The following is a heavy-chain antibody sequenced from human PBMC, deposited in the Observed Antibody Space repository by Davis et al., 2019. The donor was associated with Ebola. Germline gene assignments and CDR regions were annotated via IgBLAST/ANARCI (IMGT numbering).Heavy chain of an antibody. Sequence: PGGSLRLSCAAPGFTFSNYAMSWVRQAPGQGLEWVSAISGSGSSTYYADSVKGRFTISRDNSKNALYLQVNSLRAEDTAVYYCAKRVGYTFDYWGQGTLVTVSS. D-gene: IGHD6-13*01. J-gene: IGHJ4*02. CDR3: AKRVGYTFDY. V-gene: IGHV3-23*01. CDR2: ISGSGSST. CDR1: GFTFSNYA.